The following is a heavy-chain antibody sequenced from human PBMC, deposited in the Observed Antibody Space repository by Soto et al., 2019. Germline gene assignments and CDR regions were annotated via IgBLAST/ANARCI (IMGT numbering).Heavy chain of an antibody. CDR1: GGSIRSYY. D-gene: IGHD2-21*02. Sequence: QVRLQESGPGLVKPSETLSLTCTVSGGSIRSYYWSWIRQAPGKGLEWIGYLYNSGSTVYNPSLKSRVTISVDTSKNQFSLKLNSVTAAVTAVYYCARDLWGYCGTDCYPLDVWGQGTTVTVSS. V-gene: IGHV4-59*01. J-gene: IGHJ6*02. CDR2: LYNSGST. CDR3: ARDLWGYCGTDCYPLDV.